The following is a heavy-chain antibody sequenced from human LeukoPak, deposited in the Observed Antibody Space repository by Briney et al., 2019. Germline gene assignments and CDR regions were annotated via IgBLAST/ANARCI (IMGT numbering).Heavy chain of an antibody. CDR2: ILGSGGGT. CDR3: AKDETISGVNYFYY. V-gene: IGHV3-23*01. Sequence: PGGSLRHSCAASEYSFINYAMRWVRQAPGERLKWVSGILGSGGGTWYADSVKGRFTISRDNSEKTPFLQMNSLRAEDTAVYYCAKDETISGVNYFYYWGQGMLVTVSS. CDR1: EYSFINYA. D-gene: IGHD3-3*01. J-gene: IGHJ4*02.